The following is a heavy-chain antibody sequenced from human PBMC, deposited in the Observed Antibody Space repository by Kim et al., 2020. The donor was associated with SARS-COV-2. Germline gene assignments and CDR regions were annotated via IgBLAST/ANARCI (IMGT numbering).Heavy chain of an antibody. V-gene: IGHV3-11*06. J-gene: IGHJ4*02. D-gene: IGHD3-22*01. CDR3: ARDLQNYYYDSSGYSEVDY. Sequence: GRFTISRDNAKNSLYLQMNSLRAEDTAVYYCARDLQNYYYDSSGYSEVDYWGQGTLVTVSS.